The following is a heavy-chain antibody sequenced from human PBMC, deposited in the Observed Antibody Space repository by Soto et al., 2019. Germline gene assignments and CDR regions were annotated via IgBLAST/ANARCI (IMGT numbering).Heavy chain of an antibody. V-gene: IGHV1-46*03. Sequence: QVQLMQSGAEVRQPGASVKVSCKASGYTFTNYYMHWVRQVPGQGLEWMGIINPSGGGPAYAQNFPCRLTTTSDTSSTTIYMELNRLRSEDTAVYFCARSDMGRDAALHVWGQGTMVTVSS. CDR1: GYTFTNYY. CDR2: INPSGGGP. D-gene: IGHD3-16*01. J-gene: IGHJ3*01. CDR3: ARSDMGRDAALHV.